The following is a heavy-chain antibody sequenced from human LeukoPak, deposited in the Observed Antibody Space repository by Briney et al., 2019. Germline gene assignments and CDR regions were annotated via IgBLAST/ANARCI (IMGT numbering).Heavy chain of an antibody. CDR2: ISSNGGGT. V-gene: IGHV3-64D*09. D-gene: IGHD3-22*01. CDR3: VKGRLTMIVVVPFDY. Sequence: GGSLRLSCSASGFTFSSYAMYWVRRAPGKGLEYVSAISSNGGGTYYADSVKGRFTISRDNSKGTLYLQMSSLRAEDTAVYYCVKGRLTMIVVVPFDYWGQGTLVTVSS. J-gene: IGHJ4*02. CDR1: GFTFSSYA.